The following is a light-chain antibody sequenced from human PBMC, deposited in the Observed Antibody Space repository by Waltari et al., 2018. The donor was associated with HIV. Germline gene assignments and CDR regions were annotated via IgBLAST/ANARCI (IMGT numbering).Light chain of an antibody. CDR2: AAS. Sequence: DIQMTQSPSSLSAFVGDRVIITCRASQEISSYLNWYQQKPGKAPRLLIYAASSFQSGVTSRFSGSGSGTEFTLTINSLQPEDFATYYCQQSYKTPETFGQGTKVETK. J-gene: IGKJ1*01. CDR1: QEISSY. CDR3: QQSYKTPET. V-gene: IGKV1-39*01.